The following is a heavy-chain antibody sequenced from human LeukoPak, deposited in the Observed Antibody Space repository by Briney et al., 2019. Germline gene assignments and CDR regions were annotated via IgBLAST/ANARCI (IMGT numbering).Heavy chain of an antibody. CDR2: IYYSGST. J-gene: IGHJ4*02. D-gene: IGHD1-26*01. Sequence: SETLSLTCTVSGGSISSSSYYWGWIRQPPGKGLEWIGSIYYSGSTYYNPSLKSRVTISVDTTKNQFTLKLSSVTAADTAVYYYVRIVGASDYWGQGTLVTVSS. V-gene: IGHV4-39*01. CDR1: GGSISSSSYY. CDR3: VRIVGASDY.